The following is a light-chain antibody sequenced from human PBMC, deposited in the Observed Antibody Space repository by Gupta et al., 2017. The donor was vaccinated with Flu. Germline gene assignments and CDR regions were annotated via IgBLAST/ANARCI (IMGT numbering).Light chain of an antibody. V-gene: IGKV1-39*01. CDR3: QQTYSSSWT. J-gene: IGKJ1*01. CDR2: AAS. CDR1: QTITWY. Sequence: PSSLSASVGERVTIACRASQTITWYLNWYQQKPGKAPKLLIHAASSLQSGVPSRFSGSGSGTDFALTINSLQPEDFATYYCQQTYSSSWTFGQGTRVEI.